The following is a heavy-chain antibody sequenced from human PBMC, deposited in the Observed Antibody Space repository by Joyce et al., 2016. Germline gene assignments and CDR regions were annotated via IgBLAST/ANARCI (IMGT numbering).Heavy chain of an antibody. J-gene: IGHJ4*02. CDR3: ARDTLGWLVDY. D-gene: IGHD6-19*01. CDR1: GFSFRTYV. CDR2: ISYDGSNE. Sequence: QVQLVESGGGVVQPGKSLRLSCTASGFSFRTYVMQWFRQAPGKGLEWVAVISYDGSNEDYADSVRGRFTVSRDNSKNTLYLQMNSLRTSDTAVYFCARDTLGWLVDYWGQGTLVSVSS. V-gene: IGHV3-30-3*01.